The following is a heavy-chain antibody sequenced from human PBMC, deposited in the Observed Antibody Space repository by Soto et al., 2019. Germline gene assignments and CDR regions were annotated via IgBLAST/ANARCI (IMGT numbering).Heavy chain of an antibody. V-gene: IGHV1-69*12. D-gene: IGHD2-2*01. CDR2: IIRIFGTP. CDR3: ARQGSTEYYSYGMDV. J-gene: IGHJ6*02. CDR1: GGTFSSYA. Sequence: QVQLVQSGAEVKKPGSSVKVSCKASGGTFSSYAINWVRQAPGQGLEWMGGIIRIFGTPDYAQRFQGRVTITADESTSTAYMELSSLRSEDTAVYYCARQGSTEYYSYGMDVWGQGTTVTVSS.